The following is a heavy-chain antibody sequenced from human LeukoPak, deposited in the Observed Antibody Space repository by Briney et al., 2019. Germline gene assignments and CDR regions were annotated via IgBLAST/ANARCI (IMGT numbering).Heavy chain of an antibody. CDR1: GGSISSYY. CDR3: ARQFHRSAARPDEGWFDP. D-gene: IGHD6-6*01. Sequence: PSGTLSLTCTVSGGSISSYYWSWIRQPPGKGLEWIGYIYDSGSTNSNPSLKSRVTISVDPSKTQFSRKLSSVTAADTAVYYCARQFHRSAARPDEGWFDPWGQGTLVTVSS. J-gene: IGHJ5*02. CDR2: IYDSGST. V-gene: IGHV4-59*08.